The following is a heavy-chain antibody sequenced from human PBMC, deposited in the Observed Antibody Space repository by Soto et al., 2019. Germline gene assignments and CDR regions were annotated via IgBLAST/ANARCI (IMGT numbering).Heavy chain of an antibody. CDR3: ARDKGVGYDFWSGHYYGMDV. D-gene: IGHD3-3*01. CDR1: GYTFTGYY. CDR2: INPNSGGT. J-gene: IGHJ6*02. V-gene: IGHV1-2*02. Sequence: XAVKVACKASGYTFTGYYVHWVRQAPGQGLEWMGWINPNSGGTNYAQKFQGRVTMTRDTSISTAYMELSRLRSDDTAVYYCARDKGVGYDFWSGHYYGMDVWGQGTTVTVSS.